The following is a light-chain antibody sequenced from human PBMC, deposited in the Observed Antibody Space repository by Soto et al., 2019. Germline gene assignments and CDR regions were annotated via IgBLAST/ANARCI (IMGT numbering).Light chain of an antibody. CDR3: QQYSDSPPVT. CDR1: QSVSRDY. CDR2: RAS. V-gene: IGKV3-20*01. J-gene: IGKJ4*01. Sequence: EIVLTQSPGTLSLSPGERAPLSCRASQSVSRDYLAWYQQKPGQAPRLLIYRASYRDTGIPDRFSGSGSGTEFTLTISRLEPEDFALYYCQQYSDSPPVTFGGGTKVEIK.